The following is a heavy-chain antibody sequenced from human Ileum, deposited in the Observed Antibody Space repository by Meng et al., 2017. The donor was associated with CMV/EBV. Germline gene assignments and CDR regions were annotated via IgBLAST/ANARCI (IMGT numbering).Heavy chain of an antibody. J-gene: IGHJ4*02. Sequence: SISSSYYYWSWIRQRPGKGLEWIGYIYYSGSTYYNPSLKSRITVSVDTSKNQFSLKLSSVTAADTAVYYCSSSRHYYDGSGYHLFDYWGQGTLVTVSS. D-gene: IGHD3-22*01. CDR3: SSSRHYYDGSGYHLFDY. CDR2: IYYSGST. CDR1: SISSSYYY. V-gene: IGHV4-31*02.